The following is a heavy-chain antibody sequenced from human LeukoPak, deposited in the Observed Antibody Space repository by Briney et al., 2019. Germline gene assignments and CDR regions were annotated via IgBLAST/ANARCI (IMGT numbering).Heavy chain of an antibody. V-gene: IGHV1-2*02. Sequence: GASVKVSCKASGYTFTGCYMHWVRQAPGQGLEWMGWINPNSGGTNYAQKFQGRVTMTRDTSISTAYMELSRLRSDDTAVYYCARDRELYYDFWSGYSPPNWFDPWGQGTLVTVSS. CDR1: GYTFTGCY. CDR3: ARDRELYYDFWSGYSPPNWFDP. D-gene: IGHD3-3*01. CDR2: INPNSGGT. J-gene: IGHJ5*02.